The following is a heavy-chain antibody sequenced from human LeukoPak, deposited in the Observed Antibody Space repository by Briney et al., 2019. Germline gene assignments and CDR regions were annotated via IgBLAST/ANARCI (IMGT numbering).Heavy chain of an antibody. Sequence: ASVKVSCKASGYSFINYGISWVRQAPGQGLEWMGYISAYSGKTNYVQKFQGRVIMTTDTSTTTAYVELKSLRSDDTAVYYCARERGANDYLDYWGQGTLVTVSS. CDR1: GYSFINYG. J-gene: IGHJ4*02. V-gene: IGHV1-18*01. CDR3: ARERGANDYLDY. D-gene: IGHD4/OR15-4a*01. CDR2: ISAYSGKT.